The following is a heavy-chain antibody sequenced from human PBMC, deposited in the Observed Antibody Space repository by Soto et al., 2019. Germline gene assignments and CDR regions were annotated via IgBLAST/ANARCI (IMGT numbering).Heavy chain of an antibody. CDR1: GFTFSSYS. CDR2: ISSSSTI. D-gene: IGHD6-13*01. J-gene: IGHJ3*02. V-gene: IGHV3-48*01. CDR3: ARDRKAANAFDI. Sequence: SLRLSCAASGFTFSSYSMNWVRQAPGKGLEWVSYISSSSTIYYADSVKGRFTISRDNAKNSLYLQMNSLRAEDTAVYYCARDRKAANAFDIRGQGTMVTVSS.